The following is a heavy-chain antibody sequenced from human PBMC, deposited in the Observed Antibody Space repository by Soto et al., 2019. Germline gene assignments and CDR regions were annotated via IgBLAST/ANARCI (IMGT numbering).Heavy chain of an antibody. D-gene: IGHD3-10*01. CDR2: INHSGST. V-gene: IGHV4-34*01. CDR3: ARGRRQYLWFGDDAFDI. J-gene: IGHJ3*02. CDR1: GGSFSGYY. Sequence: SETLSLTCAVYGGSFSGYYWSWIRQPPGKGLEWIGEINHSGSTNYNPSLKSRVTISVDTSKNQFSLKLSSVTAADTAVYYCARGRRQYLWFGDDAFDIWGQGTMVTVSS.